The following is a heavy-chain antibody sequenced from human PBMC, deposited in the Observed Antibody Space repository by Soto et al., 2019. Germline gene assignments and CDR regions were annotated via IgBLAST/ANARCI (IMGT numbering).Heavy chain of an antibody. CDR3: ERESSGYYYRYFDC. Sequence: SQTLSLTCAISGDRVSSNSVAWNWIRQSPSTGLEWLGRTYYKSQWYDDYAESVKSRISITPDTSKNQFSLRLNSVTPEDTAVYYCERESSGYYYRYFDCWGQGTMVTVSS. CDR1: GDRVSSNSVA. CDR2: TYYKSQWYD. V-gene: IGHV6-1*01. J-gene: IGHJ4*02. D-gene: IGHD3-22*01.